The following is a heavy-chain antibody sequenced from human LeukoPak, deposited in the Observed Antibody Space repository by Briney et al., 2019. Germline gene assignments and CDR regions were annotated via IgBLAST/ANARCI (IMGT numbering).Heavy chain of an antibody. Sequence: ASVKVSCKASGYTFTGYYMHWVRQAPGQGLEWMGWINPNSGGTNYAQKFQGRVTMTRDTSITTAYMELSRLTSDDTAVYFCARDLYGSLTYGLDSGGQGTLVIVSS. CDR1: GYTFTGYY. CDR3: ARDLYGSLTYGLDS. J-gene: IGHJ4*02. V-gene: IGHV1-2*02. CDR2: INPNSGGT. D-gene: IGHD3-10*01.